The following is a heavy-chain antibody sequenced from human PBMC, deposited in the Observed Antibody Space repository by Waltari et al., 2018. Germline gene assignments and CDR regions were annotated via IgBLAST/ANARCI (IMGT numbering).Heavy chain of an antibody. D-gene: IGHD3-10*01. J-gene: IGHJ5*02. Sequence: QLQLQESGPRLVKPSETLSLTCSVSGDSITSSIYYWAWIRQPPGKGLVLIGSVYYTVGNYYKASLKSRVTISVDTSKNYSALSLTSVTATDTAIYFCARTFMVRTIRSRGWFDPWGQGTLVTVSS. CDR1: GDSITSSIYY. CDR3: ARTFMVRTIRSRGWFDP. V-gene: IGHV4-39*02. CDR2: VYYTVGN.